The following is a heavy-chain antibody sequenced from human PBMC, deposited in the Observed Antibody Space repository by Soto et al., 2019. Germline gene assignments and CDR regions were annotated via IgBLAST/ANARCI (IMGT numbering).Heavy chain of an antibody. CDR2: INAGNGNT. CDR3: ARKDSSRPDY. Sequence: ASVKVSCKASGYTFTSYAMHWVRQAPGQRLEWMGWINAGNGNTKYSQKFQGRVTMTRNTSISTAYMELSSLSSEDTAVYYCARKDSSRPDYWGQGTLVTVS. J-gene: IGHJ4*02. D-gene: IGHD3-22*01. V-gene: IGHV1-3*01. CDR1: GYTFTSYA.